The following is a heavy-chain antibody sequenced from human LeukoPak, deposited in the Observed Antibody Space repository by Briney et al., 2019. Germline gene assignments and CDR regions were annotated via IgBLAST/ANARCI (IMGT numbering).Heavy chain of an antibody. D-gene: IGHD3-10*02. CDR3: AELGITMIGGV. CDR2: VKQDGSEK. V-gene: IGHV3-7*01. CDR1: GFTFSNYW. Sequence: GGSLRLSCAASGFTFSNYWMNWVRQAPGKGLEGVANVKQDGSEKFYVDSEKGRFTVSRDNTKNSLYLQMNSLRAEDTAVYYCAELGITMIGGVWGKGTTVTISS. J-gene: IGHJ6*04.